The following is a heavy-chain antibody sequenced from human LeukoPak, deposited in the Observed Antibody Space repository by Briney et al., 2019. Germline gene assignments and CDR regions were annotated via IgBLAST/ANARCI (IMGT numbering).Heavy chain of an antibody. V-gene: IGHV4-34*01. D-gene: IGHD6-13*01. Sequence: SETLSLTCAVYGGSFSGYYWSWIRQPPGKGLEWIGEINHSGSTNYNPSLESRVTISVDTSKNQFSLKLSSVTAADTAVYYCGSTVHYSSRGISWGQGTLVTVSS. CDR2: INHSGST. J-gene: IGHJ4*02. CDR3: GSTVHYSSRGIS. CDR1: GGSFSGYY.